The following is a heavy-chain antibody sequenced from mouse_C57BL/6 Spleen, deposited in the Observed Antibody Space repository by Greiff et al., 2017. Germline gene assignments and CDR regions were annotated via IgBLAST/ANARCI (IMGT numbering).Heavy chain of an antibody. CDR1: GFTFSDYY. Sequence: EVKLMESGGGLVQPGGSLKLSCAASGFTFSDYYMYWVRQTPEKRLEWVAYISNGGGSTYYPDTVKGRFTISRDNAKNTLYLQMSRLKSEDTAMYYCARQSQLRYFDVWGTGTTVTVSS. J-gene: IGHJ1*03. V-gene: IGHV5-12*01. CDR2: ISNGGGST. CDR3: ARQSQLRYFDV.